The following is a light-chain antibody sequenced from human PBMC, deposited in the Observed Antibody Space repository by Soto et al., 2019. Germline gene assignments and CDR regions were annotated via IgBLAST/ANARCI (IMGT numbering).Light chain of an antibody. J-gene: IGKJ1*01. CDR1: QSISSW. V-gene: IGKV1-5*03. CDR2: KAS. Sequence: DIQMTQSPSTLSASVVDRVTITCRASQSISSWLAWYQQKPGKAPKLLIYKASSLESGVPSRFSGSGSGTEFTLTISSLQPDDFATYYCQHYNSYGTFGQGTTGDIK. CDR3: QHYNSYGT.